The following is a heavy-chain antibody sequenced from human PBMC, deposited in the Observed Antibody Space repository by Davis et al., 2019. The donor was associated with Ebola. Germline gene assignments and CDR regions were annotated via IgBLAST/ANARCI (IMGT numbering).Heavy chain of an antibody. Sequence: WGSLRLSCTVSGGSISSYYWRRIRQPPGKGLEWIGEIKHSGSTNYNPSLKSRVTISVDTSKNQFSLKLSSVTAADTAVYYCARHPAYYYDSSGYYHEGQFDYWGQGTLVTVSS. V-gene: IGHV4-34*01. D-gene: IGHD3-22*01. J-gene: IGHJ4*02. CDR3: ARHPAYYYDSSGYYHEGQFDY. CDR1: GGSISSYY. CDR2: IKHSGST.